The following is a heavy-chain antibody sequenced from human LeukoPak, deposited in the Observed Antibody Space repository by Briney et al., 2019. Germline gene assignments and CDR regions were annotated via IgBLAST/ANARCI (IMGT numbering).Heavy chain of an antibody. V-gene: IGHV1-2*02. CDR3: ARFEYSSSSDY. Sequence: GASVKVSCKASGYTFTSYAMHWVRQAPGQGLEWMGWINPNSGGTNYAQKFQGRVTMTRDTSISTAYMELSRLRSDDTAVYYCARFEYSSSSDYWGQGTLVTVSS. CDR1: GYTFTSYA. CDR2: INPNSGGT. J-gene: IGHJ4*02. D-gene: IGHD6-6*01.